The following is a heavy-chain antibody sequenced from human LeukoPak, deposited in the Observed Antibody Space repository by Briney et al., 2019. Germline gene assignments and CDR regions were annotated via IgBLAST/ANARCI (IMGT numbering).Heavy chain of an antibody. D-gene: IGHD6-13*01. J-gene: IGHJ4*02. CDR1: GFTLRSYE. CDR2: ISRTGNSI. Sequence: PGGSLRLSCAVSGFTLRSYEMSWVRLAPGKGLEWISYISRTGNSIYYADSVKGRFTISRDSAKNSLYLQMNSLRAEDTAVYYCARGPYSSNWYVNYWGQGTLVTVSS. CDR3: ARGPYSSNWYVNY. V-gene: IGHV3-48*03.